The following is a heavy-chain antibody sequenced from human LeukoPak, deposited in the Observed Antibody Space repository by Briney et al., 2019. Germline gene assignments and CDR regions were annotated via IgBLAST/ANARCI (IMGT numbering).Heavy chain of an antibody. CDR3: AREPDSSFDY. Sequence: ASVKVSCKASGYTFTGYYMHWVRQAPGQGLEWMGWINTNTGNPTYAQGFTGRFVFSLDTSVSTAYLQISSLKAEDTAVYYCAREPDSSFDYWGQGTLVTVSS. V-gene: IGHV7-4-1*02. D-gene: IGHD4-11*01. CDR1: GYTFTGYY. CDR2: INTNTGNP. J-gene: IGHJ4*02.